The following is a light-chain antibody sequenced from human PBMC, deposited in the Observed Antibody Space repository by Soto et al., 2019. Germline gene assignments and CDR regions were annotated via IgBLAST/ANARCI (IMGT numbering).Light chain of an antibody. CDR1: QSVSSSY. V-gene: IGKV3-20*01. J-gene: IGKJ1*01. CDR2: DSA. Sequence: EIVLTQSPGTRSLSPGERAALSCRASQSVSSSYVAWYQQKPGQAPRLLIYDSASRATGIPDRFSGSGSGTDFPLTISSLEPEDFAVYYCQQYGSSPITFGQGTKVDI. CDR3: QQYGSSPIT.